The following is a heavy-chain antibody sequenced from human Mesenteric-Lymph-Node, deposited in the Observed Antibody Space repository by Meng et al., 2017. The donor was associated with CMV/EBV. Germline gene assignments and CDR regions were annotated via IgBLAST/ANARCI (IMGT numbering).Heavy chain of an antibody. CDR2: INPKTGGR. CDR3: ARDRDTDWYSPFDY. V-gene: IGHV1-2*06. J-gene: IGHJ4*02. Sequence: QVQLVQSGAEVKKPGASVRVCCKASGYTVIDYYINWVRQAPGQGLEWMGRINPKTGGRSYAQNFQGRVTMTRDTSINTAYMEVNRLNSDDTAMYYCARDRDTDWYSPFDYWGPGTLVTVSS. D-gene: IGHD3-9*01. CDR1: GYTVIDYY.